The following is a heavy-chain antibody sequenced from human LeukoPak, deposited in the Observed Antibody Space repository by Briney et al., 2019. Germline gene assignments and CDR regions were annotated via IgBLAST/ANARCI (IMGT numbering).Heavy chain of an antibody. D-gene: IGHD5-18*01. CDR2: ISSSSSTI. V-gene: IGHV3-48*04. CDR3: AKDKRGYSYGLVDY. CDR1: GFSFSNYN. J-gene: IGHJ4*02. Sequence: PGGSLSLSCAASGFSFSNYNMMWVGQAPGRGLEWVSYISSSSSTIYYADSVKGRFTITRDNAKNSLYLQMNSLRAEDTALYYCAKDKRGYSYGLVDYWGQGTLVTVSS.